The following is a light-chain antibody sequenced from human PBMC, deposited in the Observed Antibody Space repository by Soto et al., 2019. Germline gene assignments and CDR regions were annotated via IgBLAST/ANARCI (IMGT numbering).Light chain of an antibody. CDR3: SSYAGSNNFV. CDR2: DVT. V-gene: IGLV2-11*01. Sequence: QSVLTQPRSVSGSPGQSVTISCTGSSSDVGGYNYVSWYQQHPGKAPKVLIYDVTKRPSGVPDRVSASKSGNTASLTVSGLRAEDEADYYCSSYAGSNNFVFGSGTKLTVL. J-gene: IGLJ1*01. CDR1: SSDVGGYNY.